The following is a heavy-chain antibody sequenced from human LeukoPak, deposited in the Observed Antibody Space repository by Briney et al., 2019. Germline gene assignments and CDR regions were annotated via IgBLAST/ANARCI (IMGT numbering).Heavy chain of an antibody. CDR3: AKGHTYGMI. CDR1: GFTFRNNY. D-gene: IGHD5-18*01. J-gene: IGHJ4*02. Sequence: GGLLRLSCSASGFTFRNNYMTWLRQTSGKGMEWLSYISTSGDIMDYADSVKGRFTISRDNAKASLYLQMKSLGADDTAIYYCAKGHTYGMIWGQGALVTVSS. CDR2: ISTSGDIM. V-gene: IGHV3-11*01.